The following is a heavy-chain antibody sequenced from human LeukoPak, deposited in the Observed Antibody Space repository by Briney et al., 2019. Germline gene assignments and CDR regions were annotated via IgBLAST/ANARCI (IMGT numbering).Heavy chain of an antibody. CDR3: TKDCGSHNYDILTGEYFDY. V-gene: IGHV1-69*01. Sequence: SVKVSCKASGGTFSSYAISWVRQAPGQGLEWMGGIILIFGTENSAQKFQGIVTITANYTNSIAYKVQSSRRSEDTVVYYCTKDCGSHNYDILTGEYFDYWGQGTLVTVSS. CDR1: GGTFSSYA. D-gene: IGHD3-9*01. J-gene: IGHJ4*02. CDR2: IILIFGTE.